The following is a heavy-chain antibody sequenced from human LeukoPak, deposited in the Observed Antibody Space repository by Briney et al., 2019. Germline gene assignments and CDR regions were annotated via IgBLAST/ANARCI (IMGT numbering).Heavy chain of an antibody. Sequence: PSQTLSLTCTASGYSISSGYYWGWIRQPPGKGLEWIGSIYHSGSTYYNPSLKSRVTISVDTSKNQFSLKLSSVTAADTAVYYCARRSGTLWYFDYWGQGTLVTVSS. V-gene: IGHV4-38-2*02. J-gene: IGHJ4*02. D-gene: IGHD1-26*01. CDR2: IYHSGST. CDR3: ARRSGTLWYFDY. CDR1: GYSISSGYY.